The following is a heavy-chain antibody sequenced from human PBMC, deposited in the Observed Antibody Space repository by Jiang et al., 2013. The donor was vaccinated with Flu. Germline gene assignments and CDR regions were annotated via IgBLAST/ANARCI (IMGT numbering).Heavy chain of an antibody. J-gene: IGHJ4*02. CDR3: ARGWNASGDK. D-gene: IGHD1-1*01. CDR1: GYTLTDYF. CDR2: IKPSSGET. V-gene: IGHV1-2*02. Sequence: GAEVKKPGASVKVSCKAFGYTLTDYFIHWVRQAPGQRLEWMGWIKPSSGETRYGQNFQGRVTLSRDTSISTVYMELSRLTSDDTAVYYCARGWNASGDKWGQGTVVTVSS.